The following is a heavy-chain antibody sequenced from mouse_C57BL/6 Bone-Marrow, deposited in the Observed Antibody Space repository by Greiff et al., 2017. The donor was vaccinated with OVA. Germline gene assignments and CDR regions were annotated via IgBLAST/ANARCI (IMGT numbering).Heavy chain of an antibody. CDR3: ARGTLTESWFDY. V-gene: IGHV1-81*01. J-gene: IGHJ3*01. CDR1: GYTFTSYG. D-gene: IGHD2-13*01. CDR2: IYPRSGNT. Sequence: QVQLQQSGAELARPGASVKLSCKASGYTFTSYGISWVKQRTGQGLEWIGEIYPRSGNTYYNEKFKGKATLTADKSSSTAYMELRSLTSEDSAVYFCARGTLTESWFDYWGQGTLVTVSA.